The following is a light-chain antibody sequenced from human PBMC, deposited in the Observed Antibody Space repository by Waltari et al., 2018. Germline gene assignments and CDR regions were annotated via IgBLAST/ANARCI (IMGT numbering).Light chain of an antibody. CDR3: HSRDTSSTRF. CDR1: SLRRYS. CDR2: GQN. V-gene: IGLV3-19*01. J-gene: IGLJ2*01. Sequence: SSDLTQDPAVSVALGQTVRITCQGDSLRRYSASLYQQSPGHAPILVLYGQNDRPSGIADRFACSTSGNTAFLTITGAQAEDEADYCCHSRDTSSTRFFGGGTRLTV.